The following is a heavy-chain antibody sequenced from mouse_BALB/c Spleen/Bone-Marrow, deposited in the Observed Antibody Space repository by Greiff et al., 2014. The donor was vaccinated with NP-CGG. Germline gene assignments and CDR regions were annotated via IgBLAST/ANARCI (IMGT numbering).Heavy chain of an antibody. V-gene: IGHV3-1*02. CDR3: ARRGSIYDGYLDC. D-gene: IGHD2-3*01. J-gene: IGHJ2*01. Sequence: VQLQQSGPDLVRPSQSLSLTCTVTGYSITSGYSWHWIRQFPGNKLEWMGYIQYSGSTNYNPSLKSRISITRDTSKNQFFLQLNSVTTEDTATYYCARRGSIYDGYLDCWGQGTTLTVSS. CDR1: GYSITSGYS. CDR2: IQYSGST.